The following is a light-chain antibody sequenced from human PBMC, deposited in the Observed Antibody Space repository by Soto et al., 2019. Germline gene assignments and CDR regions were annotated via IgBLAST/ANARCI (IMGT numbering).Light chain of an antibody. V-gene: IGKV3-15*01. CDR1: QSVSSY. CDR3: QQYNNWPPIT. Sequence: EIVMTQSPATLSVSPGERATLSCRASQSVSSYLAWYQQKPGQAPRLLIYGTSTRATGIPARFSGSGSGTEFTLTISSLQSEDFAVYYRQQYNNWPPITFGQGTRLEIK. J-gene: IGKJ5*01. CDR2: GTS.